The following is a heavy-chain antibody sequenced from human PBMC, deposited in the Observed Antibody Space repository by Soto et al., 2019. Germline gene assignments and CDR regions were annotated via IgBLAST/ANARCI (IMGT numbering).Heavy chain of an antibody. Sequence: GGSLRLSCAASGFTFSSYAMSWVRQAPGKGLEWVSAISGSGGSTYYADSVKGRFTISRDNSKNTLYLQMNSLRAEVTAVYYCAKDLSGSSWYAEYFQHWGQGTLVTVSS. D-gene: IGHD6-13*01. V-gene: IGHV3-23*01. CDR2: ISGSGGST. CDR3: AKDLSGSSWYAEYFQH. CDR1: GFTFSSYA. J-gene: IGHJ1*01.